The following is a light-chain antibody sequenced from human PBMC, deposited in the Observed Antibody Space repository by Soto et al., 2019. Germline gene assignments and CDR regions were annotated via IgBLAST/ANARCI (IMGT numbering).Light chain of an antibody. Sequence: QSVLTQPPSVSAAPGQKVTISCSGSSSNIGKNSVSWYQQLPGTAPKLLIFDNNHDDRFSGSKSGTSATLDITGLQTGDEADYYCGTWESSLSAGVFGGGTKVTVL. CDR1: SSNIGKNS. J-gene: IGLJ3*02. V-gene: IGLV1-51*01. CDR2: DNN. CDR3: GTWESSLSAGV.